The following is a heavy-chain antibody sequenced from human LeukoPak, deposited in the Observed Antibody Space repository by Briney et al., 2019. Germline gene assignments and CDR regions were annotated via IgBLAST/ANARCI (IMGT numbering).Heavy chain of an antibody. V-gene: IGHV3-21*01. D-gene: IGHD2-21*01. CDR1: GFTFSSYS. CDR2: ISSSSSYI. J-gene: IGHJ4*02. CDR3: ARRAPYLPSPDY. Sequence: GGSLRLSCAASGFTFSSYSMNWVRQAPGKGLEWVSSISSSSSYIYYADSVKGRFTISRDNAKSSLYLQMNSLRAEDTAVYYCARRAPYLPSPDYWGQGTLVTVSS.